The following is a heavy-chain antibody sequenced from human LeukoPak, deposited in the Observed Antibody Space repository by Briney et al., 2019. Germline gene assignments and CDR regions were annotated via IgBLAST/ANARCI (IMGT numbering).Heavy chain of an antibody. D-gene: IGHD2-2*01. Sequence: SETLSLTCTVSGYSISSGYYWGWIRQPPGKGLEWIGSIYHSGSTYYNPSLKSRVTISVDTSKNQFSLKLSSVTAADTAVYYCRYCSSTSCSIFDYWGQGTLVTVSS. CDR1: GYSISSGYY. CDR2: IYHSGST. J-gene: IGHJ4*02. V-gene: IGHV4-38-2*02. CDR3: RYCSSTSCSIFDY.